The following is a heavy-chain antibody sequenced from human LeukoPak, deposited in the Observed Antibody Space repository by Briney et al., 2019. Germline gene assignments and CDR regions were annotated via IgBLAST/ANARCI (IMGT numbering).Heavy chain of an antibody. V-gene: IGHV3-23*01. J-gene: IGHJ4*02. CDR3: ARSVGGLRFDY. CDR1: GFTFNSYA. Sequence: GGSLRLSCAASGFTFNSYAMSWVRQAPWERLQWVSGISDSGGNTYYADSVRGRFTISRDNSKNTLYLQMNSLRAEDTAVYYCARSVGGLRFDYWGQGTLVTVSS. CDR2: ISDSGGNT. D-gene: IGHD5-12*01.